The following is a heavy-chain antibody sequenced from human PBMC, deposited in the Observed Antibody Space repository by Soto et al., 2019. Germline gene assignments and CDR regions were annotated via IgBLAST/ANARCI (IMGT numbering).Heavy chain of an antibody. J-gene: IGHJ4*02. CDR3: ANPFYCSGGSCYDY. Sequence: GSLRLSCAASGFTFSSYAMSWVRQAPGKGLEWVSAISGSGGSTYYADSVKGRFTISRDNSKNTLYLQMNSLRAEDTAVYYCANPFYCSGGSCYDYWGQGTLVTVSS. D-gene: IGHD2-15*01. CDR2: ISGSGGST. CDR1: GFTFSSYA. V-gene: IGHV3-23*01.